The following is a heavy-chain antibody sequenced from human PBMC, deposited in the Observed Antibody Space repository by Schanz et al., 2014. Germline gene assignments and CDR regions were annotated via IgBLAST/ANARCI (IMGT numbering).Heavy chain of an antibody. D-gene: IGHD3-22*01. CDR3: AKDPSHGDYDYYFDY. Sequence: EVQLVESGGGLVQPGGSLRLSCAASGFTFSDHYMDWVRQAPGKGLEWVSSISGRSSHIYYADSVKGRFTISRDNSKNTLYLQMNSLRAEDTAVYYCAKDPSHGDYDYYFDYWGQGTLVTVSS. CDR1: GFTFSDHY. CDR2: ISGRSSHI. V-gene: IGHV3-21*04. J-gene: IGHJ4*02.